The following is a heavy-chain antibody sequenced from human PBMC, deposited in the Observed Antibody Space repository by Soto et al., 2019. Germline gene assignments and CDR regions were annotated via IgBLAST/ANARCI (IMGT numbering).Heavy chain of an antibody. V-gene: IGHV1-18*01. CDR3: AGGRYGDY. Sequence: QVHLVQSGAEVKKPGASVKVSCKGSGYGFTTYGITWVRQAPGQGLEWMAWISAHNGNTNYAQKLQGRVTVTRDPSTSTAYMELRSLRSDDTAVYYCAGGRYGDYWGQGALVTVSS. D-gene: IGHD1-1*01. CDR2: ISAHNGNT. J-gene: IGHJ4*02. CDR1: GYGFTTYG.